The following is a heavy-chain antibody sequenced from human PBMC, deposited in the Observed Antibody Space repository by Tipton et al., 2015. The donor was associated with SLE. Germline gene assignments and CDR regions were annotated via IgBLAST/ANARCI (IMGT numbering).Heavy chain of an antibody. Sequence: TLSLTCTVSDDSISTYFWPWIRQTPGKGVEWFGYIYYSGSTNSNPSLKSRVTISLDTSKNQFSLNLTSVTAADTAVYYCARGSVVADDYWGQGTLVTVTS. CDR2: IYYSGST. CDR3: ARGSVVADDY. CDR1: DDSISTYF. D-gene: IGHD2-15*01. V-gene: IGHV4-59*01. J-gene: IGHJ4*02.